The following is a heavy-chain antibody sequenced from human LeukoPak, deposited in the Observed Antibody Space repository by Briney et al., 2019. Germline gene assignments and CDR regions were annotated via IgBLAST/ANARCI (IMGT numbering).Heavy chain of an antibody. V-gene: IGHV4-59*01. J-gene: IGHJ6*03. CDR2: IYYSGST. CDR3: ARVSYYYDSSGYPGYYYYYMDV. D-gene: IGHD3-22*01. CDR1: GGSISSYY. Sequence: PSETLSLTCTVSGGSISSYYWSWIRQPPGKGLEWIGYIYYSGSTNYNPSLNSRVTISVDTSKNQFSLKLSSVAAADTAVYYCARVSYYYDSSGYPGYYYYYMDVWGKGTTVTVSS.